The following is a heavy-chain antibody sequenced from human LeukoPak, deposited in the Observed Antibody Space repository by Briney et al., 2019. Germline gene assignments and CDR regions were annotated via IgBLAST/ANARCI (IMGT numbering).Heavy chain of an antibody. J-gene: IGHJ4*02. CDR2: ISAYNGNT. CDR1: GYTFTSYG. Sequence: ASVKVSCKASGYTFTSYGISWVRQAPGQGLEWMGWISAYNGNTNYAQKLQGRVTMTTDTSTSTAYMELRSLRSDDTAVYYCARSWYSSSWYSSYFDYWGQGTLVTVSS. V-gene: IGHV1-18*01. CDR3: ARSWYSSSWYSSYFDY. D-gene: IGHD6-13*01.